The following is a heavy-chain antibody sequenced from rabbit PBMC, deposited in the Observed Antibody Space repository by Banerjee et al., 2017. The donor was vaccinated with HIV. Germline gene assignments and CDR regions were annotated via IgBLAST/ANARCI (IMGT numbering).Heavy chain of an antibody. V-gene: IGHV1S45*01. J-gene: IGHJ3*01. Sequence: QEQLEESGGGLVKPEGSLTLTCKASGFDLSSYYYICWVRQAPEKGLELIACIYTGTSGSTWYANWAKGRFTISKTSSTTVTLQMTSLTAADTATYFCARDLAGVIGWNFNFWGQGTLVTVS. D-gene: IGHD4-1*01. CDR3: ARDLAGVIGWNFNF. CDR2: IYTGTSGST. CDR1: GFDLSSYYY.